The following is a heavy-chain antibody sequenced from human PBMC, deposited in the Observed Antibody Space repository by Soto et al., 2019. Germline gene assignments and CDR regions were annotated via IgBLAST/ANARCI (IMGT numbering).Heavy chain of an antibody. D-gene: IGHD5-18*01. CDR1: GFSLSTSGVG. J-gene: IGHJ5*02. V-gene: IGHV2-5*02. CDR2: IYWDDDK. Sequence: QITLKESGPTLVKPTQTLTLTCTFSGFSLSTSGVGVGWIRQPPGKALEWLALIYWDDDKRYSPSLKSRLTITKDTSKNQVVLTMTNMDPVDTATYYCALLYGDSYGYGNWFDPWGQGTLVTVSS. CDR3: ALLYGDSYGYGNWFDP.